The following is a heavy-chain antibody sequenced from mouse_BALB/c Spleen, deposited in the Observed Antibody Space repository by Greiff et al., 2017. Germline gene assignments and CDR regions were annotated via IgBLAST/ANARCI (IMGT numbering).Heavy chain of an antibody. CDR3: VLGFAD. J-gene: IGHJ3*01. Sequence: VQLQQSGAELVRPGALVKLSCTASGFNINDYYMHWVKQRPEQGLEWIGWIDPENGNTIYDPKFQGKASITADTSSNTAYLQLSSLTSEDTAVYYCVLGFADWGQGTLVTVSA. CDR2: IDPENGNT. V-gene: IGHV14-1*02. CDR1: GFNINDYY.